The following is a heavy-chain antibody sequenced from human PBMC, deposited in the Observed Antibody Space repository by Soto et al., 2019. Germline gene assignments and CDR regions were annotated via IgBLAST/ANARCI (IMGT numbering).Heavy chain of an antibody. V-gene: IGHV3-48*02. J-gene: IGHJ6*02. CDR2: ISGSSDTI. Sequence: GGSLRLSCAASGFTFSSYGMHWVRQAPGKGLEWVSYISGSSDTIYYADSVKGRFTISRDNAKNSLYLQMDSLRDEDTAVYYCARDHGGSTWFVGIYYYFGVDVWGQGTTVTVSS. CDR1: GFTFSSYG. CDR3: ARDHGGSTWFVGIYYYFGVDV. D-gene: IGHD6-13*01.